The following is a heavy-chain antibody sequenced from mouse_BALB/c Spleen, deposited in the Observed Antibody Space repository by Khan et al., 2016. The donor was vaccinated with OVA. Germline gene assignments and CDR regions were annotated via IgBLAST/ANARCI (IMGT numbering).Heavy chain of an antibody. CDR1: GYSFTNYY. Sequence: VQLKQSGPDLVKPGASVKMSCKASGYSFTNYYVNWVKQSHGKSLECIGRVNPNTGNTNYNQKFKGKAILIVDTSSSTAYMELSGLTSEDSAVYYCARGYDFFAYWGQGTLVTVSA. CDR2: VNPNTGNT. V-gene: IGHV1-26*01. J-gene: IGHJ3*01. CDR3: ARGYDFFAY. D-gene: IGHD2-14*01.